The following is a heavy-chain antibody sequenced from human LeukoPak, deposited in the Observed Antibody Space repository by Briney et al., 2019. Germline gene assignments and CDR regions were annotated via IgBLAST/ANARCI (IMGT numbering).Heavy chain of an antibody. J-gene: IGHJ6*03. CDR3: ARVFDSGSQAYFYYMDV. D-gene: IGHD3-10*01. V-gene: IGHV4-38-2*02. CDR1: GYSISSGYY. CDR2: IYHSGST. Sequence: PSETLSLTCTVSGYSISSGYYWGWIRQPPGKGLGWIGSIYHSGSTYYNPSLKSRVTISLNTSKNQFSLKLSSVTAADTAVYYCARVFDSGSQAYFYYMDVWGKGTTVTISS.